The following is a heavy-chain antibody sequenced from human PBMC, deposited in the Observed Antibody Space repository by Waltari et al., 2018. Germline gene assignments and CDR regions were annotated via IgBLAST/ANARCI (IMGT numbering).Heavy chain of an antibody. D-gene: IGHD6-19*01. J-gene: IGHJ4*02. CDR1: GFPFRHYW. V-gene: IGHV3-7*04. Sequence: EVQLVESGGGLVQPGGSLRLSCAASGFPFRHYWIAWVRQAPGRGLEWVANIKQDGSQTYYVDSVKGRFTISRDNARNSLYLQMDSLRDEDTALYYCARDRGWNTLDYWGQGTLVTVSS. CDR2: IKQDGSQT. CDR3: ARDRGWNTLDY.